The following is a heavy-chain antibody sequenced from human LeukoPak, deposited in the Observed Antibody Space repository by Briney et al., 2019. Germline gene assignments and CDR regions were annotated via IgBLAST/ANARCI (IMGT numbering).Heavy chain of an antibody. CDR3: ARIDPLGYFDQ. CDR2: IFFSGHS. Sequence: PSETLSLTCTVSGAFSNRFYWSWVRQSPGKGLEWIGNIFFSGHSNYNPSLTGRVTISPDTSKSQFSLKITSVTAADTALYYCARIDPLGYFDQWGQGTLVTVSS. J-gene: IGHJ4*02. V-gene: IGHV4-59*13. CDR1: GAFSNRFY.